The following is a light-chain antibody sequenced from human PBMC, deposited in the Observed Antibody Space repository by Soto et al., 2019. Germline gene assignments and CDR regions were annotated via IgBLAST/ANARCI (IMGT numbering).Light chain of an antibody. J-gene: IGLJ1*01. CDR1: SSDVGGYHY. Sequence: QSALTQPASVSGSPGQSITISCTGTSSDVGGYHYVSWYQQHPGKAPKLMIYEVSNRPSGVSARFSGSKSGNTASLTISGLQAEDEADYYCSSYTSSSTNVFGTGTKVTVL. V-gene: IGLV2-14*01. CDR2: EVS. CDR3: SSYTSSSTNV.